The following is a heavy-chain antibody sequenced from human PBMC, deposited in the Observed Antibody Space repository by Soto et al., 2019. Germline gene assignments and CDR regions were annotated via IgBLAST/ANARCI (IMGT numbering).Heavy chain of an antibody. CDR1: GYTFTHFY. Sequence: ASVKVSCKASGYTFTHFYITWVRPAPGQGLEWMGAISPHNFNTNYAQKFRGRVTLTTEKSTNTAYMDLRSLTSDDTAVYYCARDEGGYDILTGYYKAHHFDYWGQGGPVTVSS. J-gene: IGHJ4*02. V-gene: IGHV1-18*01. D-gene: IGHD3-9*01. CDR2: ISPHNFNT. CDR3: ARDEGGYDILTGYYKAHHFDY.